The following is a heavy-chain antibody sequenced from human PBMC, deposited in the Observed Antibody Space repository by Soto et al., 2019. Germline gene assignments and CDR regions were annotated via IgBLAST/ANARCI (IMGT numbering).Heavy chain of an antibody. J-gene: IGHJ5*02. Sequence: QVQLQQWGAGLLKPSETLSLTCAVYGGSFSGYYWSWIRQPPGKGLEWIGEINHSGSTNYNPSLKSRVPTSVDTSKNQFSLKLSSLTAADTAVYYCARGRGLFNWFDPWGQGTLVTVSS. CDR2: INHSGST. V-gene: IGHV4-34*01. CDR1: GGSFSGYY. CDR3: ARGRGLFNWFDP.